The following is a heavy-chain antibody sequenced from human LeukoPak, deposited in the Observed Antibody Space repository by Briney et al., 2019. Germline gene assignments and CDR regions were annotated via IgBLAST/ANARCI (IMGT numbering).Heavy chain of an antibody. V-gene: IGHV3-23*01. CDR1: GFTFSSYA. D-gene: IGHD1-26*01. CDR3: ANLGRIVGATHRFDAFDI. J-gene: IGHJ3*02. Sequence: GGSLRLSCAASGFTFSSYAMSWVRQAPGKGLEWVSAISGSGGSTYYADSVKGRFTIFRDNSKNTLYLQMNSLRAEDTAVYYCANLGRIVGATHRFDAFDIWGRGTMVTVSS. CDR2: ISGSGGST.